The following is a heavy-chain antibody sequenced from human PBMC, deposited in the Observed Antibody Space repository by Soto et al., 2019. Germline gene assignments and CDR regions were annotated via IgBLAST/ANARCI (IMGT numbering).Heavy chain of an antibody. CDR1: GYTFTSYA. J-gene: IGHJ5*02. Sequence: QVQLVQSGAEVKKPGASVKVSCKASGYTFTSYAMHWVRQAPGQRLEWMGWINAGNGNTKYSQKFQGRVTITRDTAASTAYMELSSLRSEDRAVYSWAREPFYVFWRALTGFAPWGQEPLVTVS. V-gene: IGHV1-3*01. CDR3: AREPFYVFWRALTGFAP. D-gene: IGHD3-3*01. CDR2: INAGNGNT.